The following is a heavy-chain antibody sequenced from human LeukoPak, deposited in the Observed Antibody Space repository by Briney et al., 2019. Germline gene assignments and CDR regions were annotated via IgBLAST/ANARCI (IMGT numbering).Heavy chain of an antibody. V-gene: IGHV4-61*02. J-gene: IGHJ4*02. Sequence: SETLSLTCTVSGGSISSGSYYWSWIRQPAGKGLEWIGRIYTSGSTNYNPSLKSRVTISVDTSKNQFSLKLSSVTAADTAVYYCARALPSPIWGQGTLVTVSS. CDR3: ARALPSPI. CDR2: IYTSGST. CDR1: GGSISSGSYY.